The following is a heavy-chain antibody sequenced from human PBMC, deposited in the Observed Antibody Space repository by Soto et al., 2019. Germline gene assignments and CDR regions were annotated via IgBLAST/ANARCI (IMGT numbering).Heavy chain of an antibody. D-gene: IGHD2-2*01. CDR1: GFTFSNAW. CDR3: TTSRRAIGYCISTSCYVYYYYYGMDV. J-gene: IGHJ6*02. Sequence: EVQLVESGGGLVKPGGSLRLSCAASGFTFSNAWMNWVRQAPGKGLEWVGRIKSKTDGGTTDYAAPVKGRFTISRDDSKNTLYLQMNSLKTEDTAVYYCTTSRRAIGYCISTSCYVYYYYYGMDVWGQGTTVTVSS. CDR2: IKSKTDGGTT. V-gene: IGHV3-15*07.